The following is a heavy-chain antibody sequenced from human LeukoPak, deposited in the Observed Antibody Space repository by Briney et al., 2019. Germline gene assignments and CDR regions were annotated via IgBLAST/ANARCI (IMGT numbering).Heavy chain of an antibody. J-gene: IGHJ4*02. V-gene: IGHV4-59*12. D-gene: IGHD1-14*01. CDR3: ARVTRFCYFDY. CDR2: IYYSGST. Sequence: SETLSLTCTVSGGSISSYYWSWIRQPPGKGLEWIGYIYYSGSTNYNPSLKSRVTISVDTSKNQFSLKLSSVTAADTAVYYCARVTRFCYFDYWGQGTLVTVSS. CDR1: GGSISSYY.